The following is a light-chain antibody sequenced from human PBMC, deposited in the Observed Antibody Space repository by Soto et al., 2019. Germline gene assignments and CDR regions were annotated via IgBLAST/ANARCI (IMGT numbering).Light chain of an antibody. CDR1: QTVSSSY. V-gene: IGKV3-20*01. Sequence: EIVLTQSPGTLSLSPGERATLSCRASQTVSSSYLAWYQQKPGQAPRLLIYGASSRATGIPDRFSGSGSGTDFTLTISRLAAEDFAVYYCKQYSSSPPWTFGQGNNVEIK. CDR3: KQYSSSPPWT. CDR2: GAS. J-gene: IGKJ1*01.